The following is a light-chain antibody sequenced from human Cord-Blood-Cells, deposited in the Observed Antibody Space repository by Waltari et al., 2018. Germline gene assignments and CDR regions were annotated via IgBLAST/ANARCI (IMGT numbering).Light chain of an antibody. V-gene: IGLV2-8*01. J-gene: IGLJ2*01. CDR3: SSYAGSNNVV. CDR1: SSAVGGDND. Sequence: QSALTQPPSASGSPGQSVTLPCPGTSSAVGGDNDVSWYQQHPGKAPKLMIHEVSKRPSGVPDRFSGSKSGNTASLTVSGLQAEDEADYYCSSYAGSNNVVFGGGTKLTVL. CDR2: EVS.